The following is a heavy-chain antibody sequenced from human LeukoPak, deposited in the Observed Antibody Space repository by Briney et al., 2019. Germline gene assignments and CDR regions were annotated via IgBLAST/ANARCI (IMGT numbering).Heavy chain of an antibody. J-gene: IGHJ4*02. CDR1: GFTFSSYS. CDR2: ISSSSSTI. Sequence: QPGVSLRLTCAASGFTFSSYSMNWVRQAPGKGLEWVSYISSSSSTIYYADSVKGRFTISRDNAKNSLYLQMNSLRDEDTAVYYCARGYDILTGQFDYWGQGTLVTVSS. D-gene: IGHD3-9*01. V-gene: IGHV3-48*02. CDR3: ARGYDILTGQFDY.